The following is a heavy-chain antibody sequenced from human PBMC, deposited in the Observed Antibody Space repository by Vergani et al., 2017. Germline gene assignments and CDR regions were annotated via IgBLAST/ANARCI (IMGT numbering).Heavy chain of an antibody. Sequence: QLQLQESGPGLVKPSETLSLTCTVSGGSISSSSYYWGWIRQPPGKGLEWIGSIYYSGSTYYNPSLKSRVTISVDTSKNQFSLKLSSVTAADTAVYYCARETPLRFLEWLSRGDYYMDVWGKGTTVTVSS. CDR1: GGSISSSSYY. D-gene: IGHD3-3*01. V-gene: IGHV4-39*02. CDR2: IYYSGST. CDR3: ARETPLRFLEWLSRGDYYMDV. J-gene: IGHJ6*03.